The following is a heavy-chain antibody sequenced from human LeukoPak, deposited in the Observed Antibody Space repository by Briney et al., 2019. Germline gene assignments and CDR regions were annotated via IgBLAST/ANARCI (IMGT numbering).Heavy chain of an antibody. CDR1: GGTFSSYA. V-gene: IGHV1-69*13. CDR2: IIPIFGTA. J-gene: IGHJ4*02. Sequence: ASVKVSCKASGGTFSSYAISWVRQAPGQGLEWMGGIIPIFGTANYAQKFQGRVTITADESTSTAYMELSSLRSGDTAVYYCARDAADTAMVNTGYWGQGTLVTVSS. CDR3: ARDAADTAMVNTGY. D-gene: IGHD5-18*01.